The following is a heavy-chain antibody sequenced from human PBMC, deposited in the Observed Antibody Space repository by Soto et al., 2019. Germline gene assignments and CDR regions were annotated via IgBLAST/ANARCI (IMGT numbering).Heavy chain of an antibody. V-gene: IGHV3-23*01. J-gene: IGHJ4*02. CDR3: AKSFVDTAMFMIGGY. CDR1: GFTFSSYA. CDR2: ISGSGGST. D-gene: IGHD5-18*01. Sequence: EVQLLESGGGLVQPGGSLRLSGTASGFTFSSYAMSWVRQAPGKGLEWVSAISGSGGSTYYADSVKGRFTISRDNSKNTLYRQMDSLRAEATAVYYCAKSFVDTAMFMIGGYWGQGTLVTVSS.